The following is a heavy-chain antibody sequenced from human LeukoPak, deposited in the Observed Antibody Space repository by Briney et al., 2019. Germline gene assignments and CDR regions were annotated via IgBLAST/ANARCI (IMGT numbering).Heavy chain of an antibody. V-gene: IGHV3-48*03. CDR3: ARDSAVLMTTVTTGDD. J-gene: IGHJ4*02. D-gene: IGHD4-17*01. Sequence: PGRSLRLSCAASGFTFSSYEMNWVRQAPGKGLEWVSYISSSGSTIYCADSVKGRFTISRDNAKNSLYLQMNSLRAEDTAVYYCARDSAVLMTTVTTGDDWGQGTLVTVSS. CDR1: GFTFSSYE. CDR2: ISSSGSTI.